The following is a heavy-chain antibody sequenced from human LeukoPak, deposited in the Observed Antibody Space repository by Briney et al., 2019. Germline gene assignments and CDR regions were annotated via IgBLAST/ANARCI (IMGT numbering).Heavy chain of an antibody. V-gene: IGHV4-39*07. CDR3: ARTEDSSGYSLDY. D-gene: IGHD3-22*01. Sequence: KTSETLSLTSTVSGGSISSSSYYWGWIRQPPGKGLGWIGSIYYSGSTYYNPSLKSRVTISVDTSKNQFSLKLSSVTAADTAVYYCARTEDSSGYSLDYWGQGTLVTVSS. CDR1: GGSISSSSYY. J-gene: IGHJ4*02. CDR2: IYYSGST.